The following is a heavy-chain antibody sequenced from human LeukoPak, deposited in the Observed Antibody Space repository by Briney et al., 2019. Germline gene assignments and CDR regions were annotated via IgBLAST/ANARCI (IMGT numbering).Heavy chain of an antibody. CDR3: ARDEDY. V-gene: IGHV3-53*01. Sequence: GGSLSLSVAASGFTAISNNMSWVRKAPGKGLGWVSVIYSGGSTYYADSVKGRFTISRDNSKNTLYLQMNSLRAEDTAVYYCARDEDYWGQGTLVTVSS. CDR1: GFTAISNN. CDR2: IYSGGST. J-gene: IGHJ4*02.